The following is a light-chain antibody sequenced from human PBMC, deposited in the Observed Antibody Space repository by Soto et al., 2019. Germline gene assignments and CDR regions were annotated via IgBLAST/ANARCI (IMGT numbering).Light chain of an antibody. CDR2: DVS. Sequence: QSVLTQPASVSGSPGQSITISCTGTSSDVGGYNYVSWYQQHPGKVPKLMIYDVSNRPSGVSNRFSGSKSGNTASLTISGLQGEDEADYYCSSYTSSSTYVFGTRTKLTVL. V-gene: IGLV2-14*01. CDR1: SSDVGGYNY. J-gene: IGLJ1*01. CDR3: SSYTSSSTYV.